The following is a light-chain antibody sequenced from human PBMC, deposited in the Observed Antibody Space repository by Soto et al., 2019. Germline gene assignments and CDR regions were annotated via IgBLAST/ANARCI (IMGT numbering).Light chain of an antibody. CDR2: DAS. CDR1: QNINRY. V-gene: IGKV3-11*01. Sequence: EIVLTQSPATLSLSPGGRATLSCSASQNINRYLAWYHQKPGQPPRLLIYDASTRATGIPARFSGSGSGTDFTLTISSLEPEDFAVYYCQQRSNWPITFGQGTRLEIK. CDR3: QQRSNWPIT. J-gene: IGKJ5*01.